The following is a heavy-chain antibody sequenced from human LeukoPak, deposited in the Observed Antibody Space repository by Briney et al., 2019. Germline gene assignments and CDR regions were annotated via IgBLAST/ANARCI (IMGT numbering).Heavy chain of an antibody. J-gene: IGHJ4*02. CDR2: ISSCNSYI. CDR3: GRIIAAAGAYYIDY. CDR1: GFTFSSYS. V-gene: IGHV3-21*01. D-gene: IGHD6-13*01. Sequence: PGGSLRLSCAASGFTFSSYSMNWVRQAPGQGLEWVSSISSCNSYINYADPVKGRFTISRDNTKNSLYVQMNSLRAEDTAVYYCGRIIAAAGAYYIDYWGQGTLVTVSS.